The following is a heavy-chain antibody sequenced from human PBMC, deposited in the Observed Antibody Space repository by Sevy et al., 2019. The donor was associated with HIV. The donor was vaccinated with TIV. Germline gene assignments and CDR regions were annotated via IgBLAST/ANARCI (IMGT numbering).Heavy chain of an antibody. CDR3: ARDCSSSRCLWGMDV. J-gene: IGHJ6*02. V-gene: IGHV3-7*03. CDR2: IKVDGSEK. D-gene: IGHD2-2*01. Sequence: GGSLLSCAASGFTFSRYWMSWVRQAPGKGLEWVANIKVDGSEKYYVDSVKGRFTIPRDNAKNSSYLQMNSLRAEDTAVYYCARDCSSSRCLWGMDVWGQGTTVTVSS. CDR1: GFTFSRYW.